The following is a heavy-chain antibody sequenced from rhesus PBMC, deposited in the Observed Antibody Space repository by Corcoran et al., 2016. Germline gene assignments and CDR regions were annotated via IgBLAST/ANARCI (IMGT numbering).Heavy chain of an antibody. J-gene: IGHJ4*01. V-gene: IGHV5-2*01. Sequence: EVQLVQSGAEVKRPGESLKISCKTSVYSFTSYWISWVPQMPGKGLEGMGAIDPSDSDTRYSPSFQGQVTISADKSISTAYLQWSSLKASDSATYYCAKEDGSSFFDYWGQGVLVTVSA. CDR2: IDPSDSDT. CDR1: VYSFTSYW. D-gene: IGHD4-29*01. CDR3: AKEDGSSFFDY.